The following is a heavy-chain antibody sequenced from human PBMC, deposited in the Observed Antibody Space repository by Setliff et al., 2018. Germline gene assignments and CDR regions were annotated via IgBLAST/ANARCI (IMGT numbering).Heavy chain of an antibody. V-gene: IGHV4-39*07. CDR3: ARDFELLENYDIRGVFFDY. D-gene: IGHD3-9*01. J-gene: IGHJ4*01. CDR2: IDYTGIT. CDR1: GDSINSYPYY. Sequence: SETLSLTCTVSGDSINSYPYYWGWIRQPPGKGLEWIGNIDYTGITYYNPSLKSRVTISVDTSKNHFSLKLTSVTAADTAAYYCARDFELLENYDIRGVFFDYWGQGTLVTVSS.